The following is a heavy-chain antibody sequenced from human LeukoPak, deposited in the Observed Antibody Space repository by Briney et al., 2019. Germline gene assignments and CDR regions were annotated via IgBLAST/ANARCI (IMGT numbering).Heavy chain of an antibody. J-gene: IGHJ4*02. Sequence: GSLRLSCEASGFTFISYSMNWVRQAPGKGLEWLSFISISGTTISYAESVKGRFTISRDNAKNLLYLQMSSLGAEDTAVYYCARVDYYGSGSFDYWGQGTLVTVSS. CDR1: GFTFISYS. CDR3: ARVDYYGSGSFDY. V-gene: IGHV3-48*01. CDR2: ISISGTTI. D-gene: IGHD3-10*01.